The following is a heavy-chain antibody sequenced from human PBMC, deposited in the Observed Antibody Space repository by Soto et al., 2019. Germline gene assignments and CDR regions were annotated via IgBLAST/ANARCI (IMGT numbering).Heavy chain of an antibody. J-gene: IGHJ5*02. D-gene: IGHD2-15*01. V-gene: IGHV1-69*04. Sequence: SVKVSCKASGCTFSSYTISWVRQAPGQGLEWMGRIIPIIGIANYAQKFQGRVTITADKSTSTAYMELSSLRSDDTAVYYCARDKFPVVAATGPSNWFDPWGQGTLVTVSS. CDR1: GCTFSSYT. CDR3: ARDKFPVVAATGPSNWFDP. CDR2: IIPIIGIA.